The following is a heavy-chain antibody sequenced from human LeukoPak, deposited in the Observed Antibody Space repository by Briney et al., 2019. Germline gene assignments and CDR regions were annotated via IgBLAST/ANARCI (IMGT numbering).Heavy chain of an antibody. CDR2: INHSGST. V-gene: IGHV4-34*01. CDR1: GGSFSGYY. J-gene: IGHJ2*01. Sequence: SETLSLTCAVYGGSFSGYYWSWIRQPPGKGLEWIGEINHSGSTNYNPSLKSRVTISVDTSKNQFSLKLSSVTAADTAVYYCARFPKTGYWAHYWYFDLWGRGTLVTVSS. D-gene: IGHD3-9*01. CDR3: ARFPKTGYWAHYWYFDL.